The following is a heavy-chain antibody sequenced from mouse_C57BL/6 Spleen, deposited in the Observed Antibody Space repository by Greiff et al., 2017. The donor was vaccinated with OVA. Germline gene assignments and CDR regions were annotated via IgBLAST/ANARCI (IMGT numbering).Heavy chain of an antibody. CDR2: IDPSDSYT. Sequence: QVQLQQPGAELVKPGASVKLSCKASGYTFTSYWMQWVKQRPGQGLEWIGEIDPSDSYTNYNQKFKGKATLTVDTSSSTAYMQLSSLTSEDSAVYYCARRVYYGVDYWGQGTTLTGSS. D-gene: IGHD2-13*01. V-gene: IGHV1-50*01. J-gene: IGHJ2*01. CDR3: ARRVYYGVDY. CDR1: GYTFTSYW.